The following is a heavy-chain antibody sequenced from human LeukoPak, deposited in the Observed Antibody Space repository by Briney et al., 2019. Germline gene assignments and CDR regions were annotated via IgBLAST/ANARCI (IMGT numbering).Heavy chain of an antibody. CDR1: GYSFTSYW. V-gene: IGHV5-10-1*01. CDR2: IDPSDSYT. D-gene: IGHD2-2*01. CDR3: ARRCSSTSCPFDY. Sequence: GESLKISCKGSGYSFTSYWISWVRQMPGKGLEWMGRIDPSDSYTNYSPSFQGHVTTSADKSISTAYLQWSSLKASDTAMYYCARRCSSTSCPFDYWGQGTLVTVSS. J-gene: IGHJ4*02.